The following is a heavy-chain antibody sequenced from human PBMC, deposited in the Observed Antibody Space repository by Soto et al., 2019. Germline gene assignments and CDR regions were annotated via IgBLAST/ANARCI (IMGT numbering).Heavy chain of an antibody. CDR2: MSSSGGST. V-gene: IGHV3-23*01. D-gene: IGHD3-3*01. J-gene: IGHJ4*02. CDR3: AKDSDDFWSGSYTGDY. Sequence: GGSLRLSCVASGFTFNNYAMSWVRQAPGKGLEWVSSMSSSGGSTYYADSVKGRFRISRDNSKNTLYLQLSSLRADDTAVYHCAKDSDDFWSGSYTGDYWGQGTLVTVSS. CDR1: GFTFNNYA.